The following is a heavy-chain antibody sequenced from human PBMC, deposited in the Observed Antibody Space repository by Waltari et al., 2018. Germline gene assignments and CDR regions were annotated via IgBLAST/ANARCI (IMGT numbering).Heavy chain of an antibody. Sequence: QVQLQESGPGLVKPSETLSLTCAVSGYSISSGYYWGWIRQPPGKGLEWIGSIYHSGSTYYNPSLKSRVTISVDPSKNQFSLKLSSVTAADTAVYYCARDNGRITMIVVGYAFDIWGQGTMVTVSS. D-gene: IGHD3-22*01. J-gene: IGHJ3*02. CDR2: IYHSGST. CDR1: GYSISSGYY. CDR3: ARDNGRITMIVVGYAFDI. V-gene: IGHV4-38-2*02.